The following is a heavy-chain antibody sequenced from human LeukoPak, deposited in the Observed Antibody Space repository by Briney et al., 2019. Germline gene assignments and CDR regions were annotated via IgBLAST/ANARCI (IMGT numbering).Heavy chain of an antibody. J-gene: IGHJ4*02. CDR1: GGSISSYY. CDR2: IYYSGST. CDR3: ARAEWELRY. Sequence: PSETLSLTCTVSGGSISSYYWSWIRQPPGKGLEWIGYIYYSGSTNYNPSLKSRVTISVDTSKNQFSLKLSSVTAADTAVYYCARAEWELRYWGQGTLVIVSS. V-gene: IGHV4-59*01. D-gene: IGHD1-26*01.